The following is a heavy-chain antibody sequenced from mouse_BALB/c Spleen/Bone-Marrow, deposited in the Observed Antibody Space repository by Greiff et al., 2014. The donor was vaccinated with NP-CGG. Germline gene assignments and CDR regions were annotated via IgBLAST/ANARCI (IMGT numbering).Heavy chain of an antibody. CDR3: ARTLRLRDYFDY. J-gene: IGHJ2*01. CDR2: IWAGGIT. CDR1: GFSLTSYG. Sequence: QVQLQQSGPGLVAPSQSLSITCTVSGFSLTSYGVHWVRQPPGKGLEWLGVIWAGGITNYSSALMSRLSISKDNSKSQVFLKMNSLQTDDTAMYYCARTLRLRDYFDYWGQGTTLTVSS. D-gene: IGHD1-2*01. V-gene: IGHV2-9*02.